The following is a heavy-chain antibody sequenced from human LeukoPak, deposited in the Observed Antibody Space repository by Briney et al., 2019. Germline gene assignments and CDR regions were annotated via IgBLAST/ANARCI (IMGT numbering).Heavy chain of an antibody. D-gene: IGHD2-21*02. Sequence: SETLSLTCAVYGGSFSGYYWSWIRQPPGKGLEWIGEINHSGSTNYNPSLKSRVTISVDTSKNQFSLKLSSVTAADTAVYYCARDIVVVTGFDYWGQGTLVTVSS. CDR3: ARDIVVVTGFDY. CDR2: INHSGST. J-gene: IGHJ4*02. CDR1: GGSFSGYY. V-gene: IGHV4-34*01.